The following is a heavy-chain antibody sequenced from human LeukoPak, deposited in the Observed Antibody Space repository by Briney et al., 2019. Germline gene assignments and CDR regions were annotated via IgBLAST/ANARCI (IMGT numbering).Heavy chain of an antibody. D-gene: IGHD6-25*01. CDR1: GFTFSSYG. CDR3: AKDRRLAAFDY. CDR2: ITGRGEST. Sequence: GGSLRLSCAASGFTFSSYGMNWVRQAPGKGLEWVSGITGRGESTYYAGSVKGRFTISSDNSKNTLYLQMNSLRAEDTAVYYCAKDRRLAAFDYGGQGTLVTVSS. J-gene: IGHJ4*02. V-gene: IGHV3-23*01.